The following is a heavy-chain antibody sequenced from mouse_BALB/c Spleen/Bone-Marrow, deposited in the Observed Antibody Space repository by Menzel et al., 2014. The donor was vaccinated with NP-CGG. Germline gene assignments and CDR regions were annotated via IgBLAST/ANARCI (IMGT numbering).Heavy chain of an antibody. D-gene: IGHD1-1*01. CDR1: GYAFTNYL. V-gene: IGHV1-54*01. CDR2: INPGSGGS. CDR3: ARSTTVKDYFDY. J-gene: IGHJ2*01. Sequence: VKLQESGAELVRPGTSVKVSCKASGYAFTNYLIEWVKQRPGQGLEWIGVINPGSGGSNNSEKFKGKATLTADKSSSTAYMQLSSLTSDDSAVYLCARSTTVKDYFDYWGRGTTLTVSS.